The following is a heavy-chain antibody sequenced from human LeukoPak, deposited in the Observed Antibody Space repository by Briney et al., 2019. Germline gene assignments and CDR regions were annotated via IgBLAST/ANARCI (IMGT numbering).Heavy chain of an antibody. CDR2: IYPSGST. V-gene: IGHV4-4*07. J-gene: IGHJ3*02. CDR1: DDSISTYY. Sequence: PSETLSLTCTISDDSISTYYWSWIRQPAGKGLEWIGRIYPSGSTNYNPSLKSRVTMSVDTSKNQFSLKLSSVTAADTAVYYCARARDPEPDAFDIWGQGTMVTVSS. CDR3: ARARDPEPDAFDI. D-gene: IGHD1-14*01.